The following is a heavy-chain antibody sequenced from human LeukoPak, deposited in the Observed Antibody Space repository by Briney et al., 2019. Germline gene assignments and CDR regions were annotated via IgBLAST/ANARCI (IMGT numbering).Heavy chain of an antibody. Sequence: GGSLRLSCTVSGFTLSSYEMSWIRQAPGKGLEWVGRIKSKTDGGTTDYAAPVKGRFTISRDDSKNTLYLQMNSLKTEDTAVYYCTTEVVTGDYWGQGTLVTVSS. CDR3: TTEVVTGDY. V-gene: IGHV3-15*01. CDR1: GFTLSSYE. D-gene: IGHD4-23*01. CDR2: IKSKTDGGTT. J-gene: IGHJ4*02.